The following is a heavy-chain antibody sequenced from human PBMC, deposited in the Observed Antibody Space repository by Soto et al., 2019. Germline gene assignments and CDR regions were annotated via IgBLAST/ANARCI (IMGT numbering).Heavy chain of an antibody. J-gene: IGHJ4*02. CDR1: GFTFSSYG. V-gene: IGHV3-30*18. D-gene: IGHD3-16*02. CDR2: ISYDGRIK. Sequence: QVQLVESGGGVVQPGRSLRLSCAASGFTFSSYGMHWVRQAPGKGLAWVAVISYDGRIKYYADSVKGRFTISRDNSKNTLYLQRNSRRAEDTAVYDGAKTRDDYVWGSYRYPFDYWGQGTLVTVSS. CDR3: AKTRDDYVWGSYRYPFDY.